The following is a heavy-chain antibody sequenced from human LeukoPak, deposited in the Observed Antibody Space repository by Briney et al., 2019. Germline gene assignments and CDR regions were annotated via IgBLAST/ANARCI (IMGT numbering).Heavy chain of an antibody. Sequence: SVKVSCKASGGTFSSYAISWVRQAPGQGLEWMGGIIPIFGTANYAQKFQGRVTITTDESTSTAYMELSRLRSDDTAVYYCARDGSGYSSSWYGLAAEYFQHWGQGTLVTVSS. V-gene: IGHV1-69*05. CDR1: GGTFSSYA. J-gene: IGHJ1*01. D-gene: IGHD6-13*01. CDR3: ARDGSGYSSSWYGLAAEYFQH. CDR2: IIPIFGTA.